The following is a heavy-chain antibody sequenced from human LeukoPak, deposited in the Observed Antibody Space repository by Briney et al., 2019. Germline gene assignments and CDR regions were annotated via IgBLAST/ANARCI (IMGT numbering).Heavy chain of an antibody. Sequence: GASLRLSCAASGFIFSSYAMSWVRQAPGKGLEWVSAISGSGGSTYYADSVKGRFTISRDKSKNTLYLQMNSLRAEDTAVYYCAKGKDYDFWSGPLMDVWGQGTTVTVSS. CDR2: ISGSGGST. J-gene: IGHJ6*02. CDR1: GFIFSSYA. D-gene: IGHD3-3*01. V-gene: IGHV3-23*01. CDR3: AKGKDYDFWSGPLMDV.